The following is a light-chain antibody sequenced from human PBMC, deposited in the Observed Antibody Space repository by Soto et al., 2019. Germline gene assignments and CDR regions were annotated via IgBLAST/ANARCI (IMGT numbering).Light chain of an antibody. J-gene: IGLJ1*01. V-gene: IGLV2-14*01. Sequence: QSALTQPPSASGSPGQSVTISCTGTGSDVGRYNYVSWYQQHPGKAPKLMIHEVSYRPSGVSSRFSGSKSGNTASLTISGLQAEDEAEYHCCSYTNRATYVFGTGTKVTAL. CDR3: CSYTNRATYV. CDR1: GSDVGRYNY. CDR2: EVS.